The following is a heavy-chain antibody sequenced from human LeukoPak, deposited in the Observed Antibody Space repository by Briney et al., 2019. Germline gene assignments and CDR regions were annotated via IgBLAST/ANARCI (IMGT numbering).Heavy chain of an antibody. J-gene: IGHJ4*02. Sequence: GGSLRLTCEVSGLIFRSYWMSWVRQAPGKGLEWVANINQDGSEKYFVDSVRGRFTISRDNAKNLLHLQMNTLRAEDTAVYYCARERDGTSFDYWGQGTLVTVSS. CDR3: ARERDGTSFDY. D-gene: IGHD5-24*01. CDR2: INQDGSEK. CDR1: GLIFRSYW. V-gene: IGHV3-7*01.